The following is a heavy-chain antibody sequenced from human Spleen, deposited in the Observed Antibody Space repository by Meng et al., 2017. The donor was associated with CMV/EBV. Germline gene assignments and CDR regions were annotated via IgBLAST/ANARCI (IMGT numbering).Heavy chain of an antibody. J-gene: IGHJ6*02. Sequence: GSLRLSFAVSGGSFSGYYWSWIRQPPGKGLEWIGEINHSGSTNYNPSLKSRVTISVDTSKNQFSLKLSSVTAADTAVYYCARVTNGGSLTGYYYFYGMDVWGQGTTVTVSS. CDR1: GGSFSGYY. D-gene: IGHD1-26*01. CDR2: INHSGST. V-gene: IGHV4-34*01. CDR3: ARVTNGGSLTGYYYFYGMDV.